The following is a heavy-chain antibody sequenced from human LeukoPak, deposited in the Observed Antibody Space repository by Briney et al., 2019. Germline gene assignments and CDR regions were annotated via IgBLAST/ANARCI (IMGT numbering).Heavy chain of an antibody. V-gene: IGHV4-59*01. CDR2: IYYSGST. D-gene: IGHD3-3*01. Sequence: SETLSLTCTVSGGSISSYYWSWIRQPPGKGLEWIGYIYYSGSTNYNPSLKSRVTISVDTSKNQFSLKLSYVTAADTAVYYCARGENRPYDFWSGYYSYYFDYWGQGTLVTVSS. CDR3: ARGENRPYDFWSGYYSYYFDY. J-gene: IGHJ4*02. CDR1: GGSISSYY.